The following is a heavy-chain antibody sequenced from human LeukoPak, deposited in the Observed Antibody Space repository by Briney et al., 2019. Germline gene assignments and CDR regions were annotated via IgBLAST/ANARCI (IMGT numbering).Heavy chain of an antibody. D-gene: IGHD7-27*01. Sequence: GGSLRLSCAASGFSVITDYMTWVRQAPGKGLEWVSTLYSSGNTYYADSVKGRSTVSRDNSKNTLFLEMSSLRAEDTAVYFCARGWGSFENWGQGTLVAVSS. CDR3: ARGWGSFEN. CDR2: LYSSGNT. V-gene: IGHV3-53*01. J-gene: IGHJ4*02. CDR1: GFSVITDY.